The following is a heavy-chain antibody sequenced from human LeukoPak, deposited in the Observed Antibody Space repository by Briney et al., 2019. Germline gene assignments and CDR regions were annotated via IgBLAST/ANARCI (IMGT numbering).Heavy chain of an antibody. CDR3: ARGRGLWFGEIDY. D-gene: IGHD3-10*01. J-gene: IGHJ4*02. CDR2: INHSGST. CDR1: GGSFSGYY. V-gene: IGHV4-34*01. Sequence: PSETLSLTCAVYGGSFSGYYWSWIRRPPGKGLEWIGEINHSGSTNYNPSLKSRVTISVDTSKNQFSLKLSSVTAADTAVYYCARGRGLWFGEIDYWGQGTLVTVSS.